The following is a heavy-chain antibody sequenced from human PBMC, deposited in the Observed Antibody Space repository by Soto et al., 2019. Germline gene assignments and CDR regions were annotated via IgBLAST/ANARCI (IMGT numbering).Heavy chain of an antibody. CDR1: DSSIISSSYY. Sequence: PSETLPLTFTVSDSSIISSSYYRDRIRQPPGKGLEWIGSIYYSGSTYYNPSLKSRVTISVDTSKNQFSLKLSSVTAADTAVYYCASFYGSGSFVYDAFDIWGQGTMVTVSS. D-gene: IGHD3-10*01. CDR2: IYYSGST. CDR3: ASFYGSGSFVYDAFDI. J-gene: IGHJ3*02. V-gene: IGHV4-39*01.